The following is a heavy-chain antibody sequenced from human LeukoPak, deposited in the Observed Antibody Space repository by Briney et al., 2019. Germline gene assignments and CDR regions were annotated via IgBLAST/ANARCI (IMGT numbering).Heavy chain of an antibody. CDR1: GGFFSGYY. J-gene: IGHJ3*02. V-gene: IGHV4-34*01. CDR3: ARGLTSRPDGAFDI. CDR2: INHSGST. Sequence: PSETLSLTCAVGGGFFSGYYWRWIRQPPGKGLEWSGEINHSGSTNYNPSLKSRVTISVDTSKNQFSLKLSSLTAADTAVYYCARGLTSRPDGAFDIWGQGTMVTASS. D-gene: IGHD6-6*01.